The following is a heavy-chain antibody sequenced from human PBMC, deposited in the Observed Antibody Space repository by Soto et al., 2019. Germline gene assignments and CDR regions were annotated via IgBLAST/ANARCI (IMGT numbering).Heavy chain of an antibody. Sequence: PSETLSLTCAVSGGSISISNWCQCVRQPPGKGLEWIGEIHHGGTTNYNPSLKSRVAISVDKSKNQFSLKLNSVTAAGTAVYYCARVRQYCSATSCYLDPWGQGTLVTVSS. CDR3: ARVRQYCSATSCYLDP. CDR2: IHHGGTT. CDR1: GGSISISNW. J-gene: IGHJ5*02. D-gene: IGHD2-2*01. V-gene: IGHV4-4*02.